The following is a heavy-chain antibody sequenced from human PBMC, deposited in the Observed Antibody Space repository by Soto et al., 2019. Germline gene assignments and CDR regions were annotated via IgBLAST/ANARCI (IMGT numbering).Heavy chain of an antibody. J-gene: IGHJ6*02. CDR3: ASRYVCCYVSGTGPYYYGMDV. CDR2: INPNSGGT. D-gene: IGHD3-10*01. Sequence: GASVKVSCKASGYTFTGYYMHWVRQAPGQGLEWMGWINPNSGGTNYAQKFQGRVTMTRDTSISTAYMELSRLRSDDTAVYYCASRYVCCYVSGTGPYYYGMDVWGQGXTVTVSS. V-gene: IGHV1-2*02. CDR1: GYTFTGYY.